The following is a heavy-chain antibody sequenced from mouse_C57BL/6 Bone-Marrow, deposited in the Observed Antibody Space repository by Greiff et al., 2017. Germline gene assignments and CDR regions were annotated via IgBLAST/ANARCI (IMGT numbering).Heavy chain of an antibody. CDR2: IYPGGGYT. CDR3: ARYYYGFAY. CDR1: GYTFTSYW. J-gene: IGHJ3*01. D-gene: IGHD1-1*01. V-gene: IGHV1-63*01. Sequence: QVQLQQPGAELVKPGASVKLSCKASGYTFTSYWMHWVKQRPGHGLEWIGDIYPGGGYTNYNEKFKGKATLTADKSSSTAYMQFSSLTSEDSAIYYCARYYYGFAYWGQGTLVTVSA.